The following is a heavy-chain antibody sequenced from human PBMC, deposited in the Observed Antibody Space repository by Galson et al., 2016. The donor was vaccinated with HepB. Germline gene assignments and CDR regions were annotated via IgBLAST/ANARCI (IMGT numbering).Heavy chain of an antibody. J-gene: IGHJ3*02. D-gene: IGHD2-15*01. CDR3: ARAMPGGGAYDI. CDR1: GGSMNSNNW. CDR2: IYHSGST. V-gene: IGHV4-4*02. Sequence: SETLSLTCVVSGGSMNSNNWWNWVRQPPGKGLEWIGEIYHSGSTNYNPSLMGRVTISVDKSKSQFSLKLSSVTVANTAVYYCARAMPGGGAYDIWGQGTMVTVSS.